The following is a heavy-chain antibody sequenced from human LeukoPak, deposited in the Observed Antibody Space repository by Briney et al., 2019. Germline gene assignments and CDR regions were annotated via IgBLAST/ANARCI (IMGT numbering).Heavy chain of an antibody. CDR3: ARPQRGYSYGFYAFDI. D-gene: IGHD5-18*01. Sequence: SETLSLTCTVSGGSISSSSYYLGWIRQPPGKGLEWIGSIYYSGSTYYNPSLKSRVTISVDTSNNQFSLKLSSVTAADTAVYYCARPQRGYSYGFYAFDIWGQGTMVTVSS. CDR1: GGSISSSSYY. CDR2: IYYSGST. V-gene: IGHV4-39*01. J-gene: IGHJ3*02.